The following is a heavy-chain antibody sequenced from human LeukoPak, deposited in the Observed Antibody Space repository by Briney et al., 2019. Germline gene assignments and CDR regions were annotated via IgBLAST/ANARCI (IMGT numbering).Heavy chain of an antibody. J-gene: IGHJ5*02. D-gene: IGHD3-22*01. Sequence: GGSLRLSCAASGFTFSSYWMSWVRQAPGKGLEWVANIKQDGSEKYYVDSVKGRFTISRDNAKNSLHLQMNSLRAEDTAVYYCARTRYYYDSSGYLTWGQGTLVTVSS. CDR1: GFTFSSYW. CDR3: ARTRYYYDSSGYLT. CDR2: IKQDGSEK. V-gene: IGHV3-7*01.